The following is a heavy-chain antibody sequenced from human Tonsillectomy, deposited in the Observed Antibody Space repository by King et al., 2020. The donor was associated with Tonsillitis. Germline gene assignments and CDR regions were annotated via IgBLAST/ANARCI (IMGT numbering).Heavy chain of an antibody. J-gene: IGHJ4*02. Sequence: QLVQSGAEVKKPGESLKISCKGSGYRFSTSWIAWVRQMPGKGLEWMGTIYPGDSDTRDSPSFQGQVTISADKSIETAYLQWSSLKASDTAMYYCARNKYSSSSSLDSWGQGTLVTVSS. V-gene: IGHV5-51*03. CDR2: IYPGDSDT. CDR3: ARNKYSSSSSLDS. D-gene: IGHD6-6*01. CDR1: GYRFSTSW.